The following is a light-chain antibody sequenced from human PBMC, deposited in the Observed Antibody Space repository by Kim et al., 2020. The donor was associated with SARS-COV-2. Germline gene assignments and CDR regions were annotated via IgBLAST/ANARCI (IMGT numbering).Light chain of an antibody. J-gene: IGKJ5*01. CDR3: HQSYSTLVT. CDR1: QSINIY. V-gene: IGKV1-39*01. CDR2: AAS. Sequence: DFQLTQSPSSLSASVGDRVTITCRASQSINIYLNWYQQKPGKAPKLLIYAASRLQSGVPSRFSGSGSGTEFTLIIGSLQPEDFATYYCHQSYSTLVTFGQGTRLEIK.